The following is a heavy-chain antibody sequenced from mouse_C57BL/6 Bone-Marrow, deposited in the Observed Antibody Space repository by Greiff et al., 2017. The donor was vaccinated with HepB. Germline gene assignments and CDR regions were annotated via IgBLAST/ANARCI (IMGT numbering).Heavy chain of an antibody. Sequence: EVQLVESEGGLVQPGSSMKLSCTASGFTFSDYYMAWVRQVPEKGLEWVANINHDGSSTYYLDSLKSRFIISRDNAKNILYLQMSSLKSEDTATYYCARDGPYAMDYWGQGTSVTVSS. CDR2: INHDGSST. V-gene: IGHV5-16*01. CDR3: ARDGPYAMDY. CDR1: GFTFSDYY. J-gene: IGHJ4*01.